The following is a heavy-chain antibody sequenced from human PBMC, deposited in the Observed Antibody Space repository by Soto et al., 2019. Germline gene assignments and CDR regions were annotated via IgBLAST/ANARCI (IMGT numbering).Heavy chain of an antibody. CDR3: ARVWRNVEMATIYFDY. J-gene: IGHJ4*02. V-gene: IGHV4-39*01. CDR2: IYYSGST. CDR1: GGSISSSSYY. Sequence: SETLSLTCTVSGGSISSSSYYWGWIRQPPGKGLEWIGSIYYSGSTYYNPSLRSRVTISVDTSKNQFSLKLSSVTAADTAVYYCARVWRNVEMATIYFDYWGQGTLVTVSS. D-gene: IGHD3-16*01.